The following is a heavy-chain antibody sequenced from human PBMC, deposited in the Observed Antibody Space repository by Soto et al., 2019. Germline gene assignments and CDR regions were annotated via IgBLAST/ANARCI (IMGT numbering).Heavy chain of an antibody. Sequence: SETLSLTCTVSGGSVSSGSYYWSWIRQPPGKGLEWIGYIYYSGSTNYNPSLKSRVTISVDTSKNQFSLKLSSVTAADTAVYYCASALYCSGGSCSFDPWDQGTLVTVS. CDR3: ASALYCSGGSCSFDP. D-gene: IGHD2-15*01. CDR2: IYYSGST. J-gene: IGHJ5*02. CDR1: GGSVSSGSYY. V-gene: IGHV4-61*01.